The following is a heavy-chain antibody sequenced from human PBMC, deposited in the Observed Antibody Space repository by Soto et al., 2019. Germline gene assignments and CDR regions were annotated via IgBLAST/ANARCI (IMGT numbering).Heavy chain of an antibody. CDR2: ISNDGSNK. CDR3: ASGRGYCSESSCSYFDYFQH. D-gene: IGHD2-2*01. J-gene: IGHJ1*01. Sequence: QVQLVESGGGVGQPGTSLRLSCAASGLTFNTYAMNWIRLAPGKGLEWVAVISNDGSNKYYADSMKGRFTISRDNSKNTVYLQMNSLRGEDTGVYYCASGRGYCSESSCSYFDYFQHWGQGALVIVSS. CDR1: GLTFNTYA. V-gene: IGHV3-30*03.